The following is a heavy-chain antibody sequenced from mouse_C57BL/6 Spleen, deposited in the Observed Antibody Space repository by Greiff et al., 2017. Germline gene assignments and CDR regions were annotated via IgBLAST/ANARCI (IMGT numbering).Heavy chain of an antibody. J-gene: IGHJ2*01. Sequence: QVQLQQSGPELVKPGASVKISCKASGYAFSSSWMNWVKQRPGKGLEWIGRIYPGDGDTNYNGKFKGKATLTADKSSSTAYMQLSSLTSEDSAVYFCAREGDSSGYVGYWGQGTTLTVSS. D-gene: IGHD3-2*02. V-gene: IGHV1-82*01. CDR3: AREGDSSGYVGY. CDR1: GYAFSSSW. CDR2: IYPGDGDT.